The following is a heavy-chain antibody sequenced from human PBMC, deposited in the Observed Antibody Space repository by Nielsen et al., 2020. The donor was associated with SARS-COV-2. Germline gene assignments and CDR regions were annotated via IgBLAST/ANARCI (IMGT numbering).Heavy chain of an antibody. Sequence: GESLKISCAASGFTFSSYSMNWVRQAPGKGLEWVSSISSSSSYIYYADSVKGRFTISRDNAKNSLYLQMNSLRAEDTAVYYCARDNPFTVWFGELTGRNAIDVLGQVTTVTVSS. D-gene: IGHD3-10*01. J-gene: IGHJ6*02. CDR2: ISSSSSYI. CDR3: ARDNPFTVWFGELTGRNAIDV. V-gene: IGHV3-21*01. CDR1: GFTFSSYS.